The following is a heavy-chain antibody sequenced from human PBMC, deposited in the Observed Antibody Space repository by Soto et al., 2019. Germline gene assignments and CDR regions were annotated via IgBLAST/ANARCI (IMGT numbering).Heavy chain of an antibody. D-gene: IGHD2-8*01. V-gene: IGHV1-18*01. CDR3: ARDPYNVLMVNAPNLYGMDV. J-gene: IGHJ6*02. CDR2: ISTYNGDT. Sequence: QVQLVQSGAEVKKPGASVKVSCKASGYTFTTYDISWVRQAPGQGLEWMGRISTYNGDTNYPQSLQGRLTMTTHTSTNTAYMELRSLRSDDTAVYYCARDPYNVLMVNAPNLYGMDVWGQGTTVTVSS. CDR1: GYTFTTYD.